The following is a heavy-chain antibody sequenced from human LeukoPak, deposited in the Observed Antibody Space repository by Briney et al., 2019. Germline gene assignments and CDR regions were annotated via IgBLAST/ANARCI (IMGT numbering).Heavy chain of an antibody. D-gene: IGHD3-16*01. V-gene: IGHV1-2*02. J-gene: IGHJ3*02. CDR2: INPNSGGT. CDR1: GYTFTGYY. Sequence: ASVKVSCKASGYTFTGYYMQWVRQAPGQGLEWMGWINPNSGGTNYAQKFQGRVTMTRDTSISTAYMELSRLRSDDTAVYYCASSTVTFVGRDAFDIWGQGTMVTVSS. CDR3: ASSTVTFVGRDAFDI.